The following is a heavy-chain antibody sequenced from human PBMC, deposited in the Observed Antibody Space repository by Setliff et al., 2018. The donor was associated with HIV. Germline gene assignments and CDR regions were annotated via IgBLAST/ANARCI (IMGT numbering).Heavy chain of an antibody. CDR2: LISMFKIP. V-gene: IGHV1-69*13. J-gene: IGHJ6*03. CDR3: ARGEVIIDSYYYMNV. CDR1: GGTFRSQA. Sequence: SVKVSCKTSGGTFRSQAISWVRQAPGQGLEWMGGLISMFKIPQIAQKFQGRVTITADESTSTAYMGLSSLTSEDTAIYYCARGEVIIDSYYYMNVWGKGTTVTVS.